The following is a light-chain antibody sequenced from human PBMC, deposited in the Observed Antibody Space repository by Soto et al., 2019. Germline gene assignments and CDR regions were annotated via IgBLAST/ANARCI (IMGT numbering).Light chain of an antibody. CDR1: QSVSSY. V-gene: IGKV3-11*01. Sequence: EIVLTQSPATLSLSPGERATLSCRASQSVSSYLAWYQQKPGQAPRLLIYDASNRATGIPARFSGSGSGTDFTLTISILEPEDFAVYYCQQRGNWPPYTFGQGTKLEIK. CDR3: QQRGNWPPYT. J-gene: IGKJ2*01. CDR2: DAS.